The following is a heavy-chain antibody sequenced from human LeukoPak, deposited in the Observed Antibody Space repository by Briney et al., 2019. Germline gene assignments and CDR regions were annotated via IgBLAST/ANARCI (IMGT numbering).Heavy chain of an antibody. CDR2: INLSGGST. J-gene: IGHJ6*03. V-gene: IGHV1-46*01. CDR1: GYTFTRYY. D-gene: IGHD2-2*01. Sequence: PLASVKVSCKASGYTFTRYYMHWVRQAPGQGLEWMGIINLSGGSTSYAQQFQGRVTMTRDTSTSTVYMELSSLRSEDTAVYYCARDHRDIVVVPAAPRYYYYMDVWGKGTTVTVSS. CDR3: ARDHRDIVVVPAAPRYYYYMDV.